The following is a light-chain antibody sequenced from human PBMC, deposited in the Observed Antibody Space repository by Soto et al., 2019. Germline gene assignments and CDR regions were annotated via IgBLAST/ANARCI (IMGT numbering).Light chain of an antibody. J-gene: IGKJ3*01. CDR2: SAS. Sequence: DIQMTQSPSSLSASVGDRVTITCRASQGISKSLAWFQQKPGKAPKSLIRSASTLQSGVPSKFSGSGSGTDFTLTISSLQSEDFATYYCQQYNSYPLTFGPGTKGDIK. CDR1: QGISKS. V-gene: IGKV1-16*02. CDR3: QQYNSYPLT.